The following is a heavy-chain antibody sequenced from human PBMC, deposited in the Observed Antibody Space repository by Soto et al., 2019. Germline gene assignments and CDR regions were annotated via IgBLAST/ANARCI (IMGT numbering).Heavy chain of an antibody. J-gene: IGHJ6*02. CDR2: IKSKTDGGTA. V-gene: IGHV3-15*07. D-gene: IGHD2-15*01. CDR1: GFTFSNAW. Sequence: EVQLVESGGGLVKPGGSLRLSCAASGFTFSNAWMNWVRQAPGKGLEWVGRIKSKTDGGTADYAAPVKGRFTISRDDSKNTLYLQMDSLITEDPAVYYCTTQNCSGGSCYSGYYYYGLDVWGQGTTVSVSS. CDR3: TTQNCSGGSCYSGYYYYGLDV.